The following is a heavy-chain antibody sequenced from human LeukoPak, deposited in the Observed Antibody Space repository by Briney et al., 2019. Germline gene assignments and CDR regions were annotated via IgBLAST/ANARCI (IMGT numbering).Heavy chain of an antibody. V-gene: IGHV4-4*09. Sequence: SETLSLTCTVSFGSVSSDTYFWGWIRQPPGKGLEWIGYIYTSGSTNYNPSLKSRVTISVDTSKNQFSLKLSSVTAADTAVYYRARHSNVVVPAALTGDAFDIWGQGTMVTVSS. J-gene: IGHJ3*02. D-gene: IGHD2-2*01. CDR1: FGSVSSDTYF. CDR2: IYTSGST. CDR3: ARHSNVVVPAALTGDAFDI.